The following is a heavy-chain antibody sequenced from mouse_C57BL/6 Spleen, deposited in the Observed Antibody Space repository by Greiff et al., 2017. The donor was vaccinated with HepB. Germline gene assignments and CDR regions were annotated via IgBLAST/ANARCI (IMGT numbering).Heavy chain of an antibody. CDR3: AKERPMITTYYFDY. CDR1: GYTFTSYG. CDR2: IYPRSGNT. Sequence: QVQLKESGAELARPGASVKLSCKASGYTFTSYGISWVKQRTGQGLEWIGEIYPRSGNTYYNEKFKGKATLTADKSSSTAYMELRSLTSEDSAVYFCAKERPMITTYYFDYWGQGTTLTVSS. V-gene: IGHV1-81*01. J-gene: IGHJ2*01. D-gene: IGHD2-4*01.